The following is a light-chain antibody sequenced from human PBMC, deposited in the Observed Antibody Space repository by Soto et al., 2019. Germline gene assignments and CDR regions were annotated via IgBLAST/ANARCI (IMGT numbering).Light chain of an antibody. Sequence: QSVLTQPPSVSGAPGQRVTISCTGSSSNIGANYDVQWYQHLPGTAPKLLIYGNTNRPSGVPDRFSGSRSGTSASLAISGLQAEDEADYFCQSYDTSLSGFYVFGTGTQLTVL. CDR2: GNT. J-gene: IGLJ1*01. CDR3: QSYDTSLSGFYV. V-gene: IGLV1-40*01. CDR1: SSNIGANYD.